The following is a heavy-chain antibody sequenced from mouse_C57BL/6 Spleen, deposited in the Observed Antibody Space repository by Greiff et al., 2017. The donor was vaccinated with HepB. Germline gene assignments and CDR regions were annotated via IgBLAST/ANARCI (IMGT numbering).Heavy chain of an antibody. Sequence: ESGPELVKPGASVKLSCKASGYTFTSYDINWVKQRPGQGLEWIGWIYPRDGSTKYNEKFKGKATLTVDTSSSTAYMELHSLTSEDSAVYFCARSTDYYGSSPYWYFDVWGTGTTVTVSS. CDR1: GYTFTSYD. V-gene: IGHV1-85*01. J-gene: IGHJ1*03. CDR2: IYPRDGST. D-gene: IGHD1-1*01. CDR3: ARSTDYYGSSPYWYFDV.